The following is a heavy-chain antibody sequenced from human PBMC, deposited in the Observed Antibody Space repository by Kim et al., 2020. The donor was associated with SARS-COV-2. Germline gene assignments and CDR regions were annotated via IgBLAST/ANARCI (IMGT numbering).Heavy chain of an antibody. CDR2: INPNSGGT. D-gene: IGHD6-13*01. CDR1: GYTFTGYY. CDR3: ARGGQQYRNNWFDP. Sequence: ASVKVSCKASGYTFTGYYMHWVRQAPGQGLEWMGWINPNSGGTTYAQKFHGRVTMTRDTSINTAYMELYSLRSDDRAVYYCARGGQQYRNNWFDPWGQGTLVTVSS. V-gene: IGHV1-2*02. J-gene: IGHJ5*02.